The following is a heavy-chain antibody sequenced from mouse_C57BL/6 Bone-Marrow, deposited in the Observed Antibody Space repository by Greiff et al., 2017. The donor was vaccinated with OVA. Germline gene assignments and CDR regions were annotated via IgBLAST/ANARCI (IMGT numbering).Heavy chain of an antibody. CDR1: GYTFTSYW. V-gene: IGHV1-50*01. CDR3: ARKGGYYYAMDY. J-gene: IGHJ4*01. Sequence: QVQLQQPGAELVKPGASVKLSCKASGYTFTSYWMQWVKQRPGQGLEWIGEIDPSDSYTNYNQKFKGKATLTVDTSSSTAYMQLSSLTSEDSAVYYCARKGGYYYAMDYWGQGTSGTVSS. D-gene: IGHD1-1*02. CDR2: IDPSDSYT.